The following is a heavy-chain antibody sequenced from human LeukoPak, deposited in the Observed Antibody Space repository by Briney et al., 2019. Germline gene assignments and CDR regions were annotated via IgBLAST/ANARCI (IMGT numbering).Heavy chain of an antibody. J-gene: IGHJ4*02. CDR1: GGSFSGYY. CDR3: TRDSSWYDWFYDY. D-gene: IGHD5-12*01. Sequence: PSETLSLTCAVYGGSFSGYYWSWIRQPPGKGLEWIGEINHRGSTNYNPSLKSRVTISVDTSKNQLSLMLSSVTAADTAVYYCTRDSSWYDWFYDYWGQGTLVTVSS. CDR2: INHRGST. V-gene: IGHV4-34*01.